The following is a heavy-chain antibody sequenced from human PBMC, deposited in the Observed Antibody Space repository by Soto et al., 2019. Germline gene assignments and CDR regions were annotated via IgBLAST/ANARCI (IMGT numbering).Heavy chain of an antibody. V-gene: IGHV4-59*01. J-gene: IGHJ4*02. CDR3: ARDHPHSYGVYYFDY. CDR2: IYSSGST. CDR1: GGSISNYY. Sequence: SETLSLTCTVSGGSISNYYLNWIRQSPGKGLEWIGYIYSSGSTHYNPSLQNRVTISIDTSKNQVSLNVNSVTAADTAVYYCARDHPHSYGVYYFDYWGQGTPVTVSS. D-gene: IGHD5-18*01.